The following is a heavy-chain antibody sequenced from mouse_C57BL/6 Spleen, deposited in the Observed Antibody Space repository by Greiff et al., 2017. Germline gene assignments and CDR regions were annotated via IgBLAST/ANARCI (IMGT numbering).Heavy chain of an antibody. Sequence: VKLVESGAELAKPGASVKLSCKASGYTFTSYWLHWVKPRPGQGLEWIGYINPSSGYTKYNQKFKDKAKLTADKSSSTAYMQLSSLTYEDSAVYYWARRAQAPYYAMDYWGQGTSVTVSS. D-gene: IGHD3-2*02. V-gene: IGHV1-7*01. J-gene: IGHJ4*01. CDR1: GYTFTSYW. CDR2: INPSSGYT. CDR3: ARRAQAPYYAMDY.